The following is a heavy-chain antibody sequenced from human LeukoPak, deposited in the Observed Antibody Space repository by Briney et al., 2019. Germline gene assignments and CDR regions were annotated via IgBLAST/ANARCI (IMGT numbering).Heavy chain of an antibody. CDR2: IYWNDDK. D-gene: IGHD2-15*01. V-gene: IGHV2-5*01. CDR3: AHSRSQCSGGSCYFDWFDP. J-gene: IGHJ5*02. CDR1: GFSLSTSGVG. Sequence: ESGPTLVKPTQTLTLTCTFSGFSLSTSGVGVGWIRQPPGKALEWLALIYWNDDKRHSPSLKSRLTITKDTSKNQVVLTMTNMDPVDTATYYCAHSRSQCSGGSCYFDWFDPWGQGTLVTVSS.